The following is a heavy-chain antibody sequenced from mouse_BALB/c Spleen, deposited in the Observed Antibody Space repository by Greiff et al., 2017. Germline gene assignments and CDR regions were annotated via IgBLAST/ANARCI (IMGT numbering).Heavy chain of an antibody. D-gene: IGHD1-3*01. V-gene: IGHV1-9*01. CDR3: ASDNAFAY. Sequence: QVQLKQSGAELMKPGASVKISCKATGYTFSSYWIEWVKQRPGHGLEWIGEILPGSGSTNYNEKFKGKATFTADTSSNTAYMQLSSLTSEESAVYDGASDNAFAYWGQGTLVAVSA. J-gene: IGHJ3*01. CDR2: ILPGSGST. CDR1: GYTFSSYW.